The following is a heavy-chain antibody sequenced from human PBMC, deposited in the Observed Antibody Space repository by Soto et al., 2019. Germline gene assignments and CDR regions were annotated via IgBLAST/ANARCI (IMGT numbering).Heavy chain of an antibody. Sequence: EVQLLESGGGLVQPGGSLRLSCAASGFTFSSYAMSWVRQAPGKGLEWVSAISGSGGSTYYADSVKGRFTISRDNSKNTLYLQMNSLRAEDTAVYYCAKRSVGGITMVRGVFFDYWGQGTLVTVSS. CDR1: GFTFSSYA. CDR3: AKRSVGGITMVRGVFFDY. CDR2: ISGSGGST. V-gene: IGHV3-23*01. J-gene: IGHJ4*02. D-gene: IGHD3-10*01.